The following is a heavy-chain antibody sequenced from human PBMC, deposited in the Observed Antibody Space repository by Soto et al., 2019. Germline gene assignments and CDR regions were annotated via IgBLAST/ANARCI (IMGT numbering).Heavy chain of an antibody. J-gene: IGHJ5*02. Sequence: SETLSLTCTVSGGSISSYYWSWIRQPPGKGLEWIGYIYYSGSTNYNPSLKSRVTISVDTSKNQFSLKLSSVTAADTAVYYCARENRGVIITIGNWFDPWGQGTLVTVSS. D-gene: IGHD3-10*01. CDR2: IYYSGST. CDR1: GGSISSYY. CDR3: ARENRGVIITIGNWFDP. V-gene: IGHV4-59*01.